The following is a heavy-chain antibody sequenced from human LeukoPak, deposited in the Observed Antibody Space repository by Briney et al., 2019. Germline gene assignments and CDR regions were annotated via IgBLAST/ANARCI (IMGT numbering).Heavy chain of an antibody. V-gene: IGHV1-18*01. CDR1: SYTFTSYG. J-gene: IGHJ5*02. Sequence: ASVKVSCKASSYTFTSYGISWVRQAPGQGLEWMGWIRAYNGNTNYAQMLQGRVTMTTDTSTSTAYMEVGSLRSDDTAMYYCARDVGDIVTIPAAISVPWGQGTLVTVSS. CDR3: ARDVGDIVTIPAAISVP. D-gene: IGHD2-2*01. CDR2: IRAYNGNT.